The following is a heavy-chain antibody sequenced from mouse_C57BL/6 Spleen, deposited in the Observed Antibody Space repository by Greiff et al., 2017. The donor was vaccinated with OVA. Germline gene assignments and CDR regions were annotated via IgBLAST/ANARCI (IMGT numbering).Heavy chain of an antibody. J-gene: IGHJ2*01. CDR3: TRSGKYYGSSSFDY. D-gene: IGHD1-1*01. CDR1: GYTFTDYE. V-gene: IGHV1-15*01. CDR2: IDPETGGT. Sequence: QVHVKQSGAELVRPGASVTLSCKASGYTFTDYEMHWVKQTPVHGLEWIGAIDPETGGTAYNQKFKGKAILTADKSSSTAYMELRSLTSEDSAVYYCTRSGKYYGSSSFDYWGQGTTLTVSS.